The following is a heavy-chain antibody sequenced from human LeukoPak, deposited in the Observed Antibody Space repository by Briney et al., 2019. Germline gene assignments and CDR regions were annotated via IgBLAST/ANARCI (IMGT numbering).Heavy chain of an antibody. CDR3: AKDAYYDSSGYLWSDAFDI. Sequence: GGSLRLSCAASGFTFSSYGMHWVRQAPGKGLEWEAFIRYDGSNKYYADSVKGRFTISRDNSKNTLYLQMNSLRAEDTAVYYCAKDAYYDSSGYLWSDAFDIWGQGTMVTVSS. V-gene: IGHV3-30*02. D-gene: IGHD3-22*01. CDR2: IRYDGSNK. CDR1: GFTFSSYG. J-gene: IGHJ3*02.